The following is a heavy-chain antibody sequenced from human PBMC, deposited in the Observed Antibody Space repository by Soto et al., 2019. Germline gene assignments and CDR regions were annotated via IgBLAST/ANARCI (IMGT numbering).Heavy chain of an antibody. V-gene: IGHV1-8*01. CDR3: AKKPRNWGFDS. J-gene: IGHJ4*02. Sequence: GASVKVSCKASGYTFTSYDINWVRQATGQGFEWMGWMNPNSGNTGYAQKFQGRVTMTRDTSITTAYKELSSLRSEDTAVYNWAKKPRNWGFDSWGLGTLVTVSS. CDR1: GYTFTSYD. CDR2: MNPNSGNT. D-gene: IGHD7-27*01.